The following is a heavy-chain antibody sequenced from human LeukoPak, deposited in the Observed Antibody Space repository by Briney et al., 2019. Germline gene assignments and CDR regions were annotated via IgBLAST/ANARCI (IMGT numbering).Heavy chain of an antibody. V-gene: IGHV3-30*03. CDR2: ISYDGSNK. D-gene: IGHD6-13*01. J-gene: IGHJ4*02. CDR1: GFTFSSYG. Sequence: GGSLRLSCAASGFTFSSYGMHWVRQAPGKGLEWVAVISYDGSNKYYADSVKGRFTISRDNSKNTLYLQMNSLRAEDTAVYYCARGRAAAGTEFDYWGQGTLVTVSS. CDR3: ARGRAAAGTEFDY.